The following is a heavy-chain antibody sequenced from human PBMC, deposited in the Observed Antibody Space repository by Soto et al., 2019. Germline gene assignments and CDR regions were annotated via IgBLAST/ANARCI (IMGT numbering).Heavy chain of an antibody. CDR1: GYIFTYPW. J-gene: IGHJ6*02. D-gene: IGHD6-13*01. Sequence: GGSLKVSWKGSGYIFTYPWIVWVRPMAGKGLEWVGIICPGYSNIIYSPSVQGQVTISADKSISTAYLQWSSLKASDTAMYYCATTSAAGKYYYGMDVWGQGTTVTVSS. CDR2: ICPGYSNI. V-gene: IGHV5-51*01. CDR3: ATTSAAGKYYYGMDV.